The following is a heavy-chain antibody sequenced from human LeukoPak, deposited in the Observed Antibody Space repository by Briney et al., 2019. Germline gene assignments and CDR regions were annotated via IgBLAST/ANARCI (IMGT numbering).Heavy chain of an antibody. CDR3: AREMAVGYGVD. V-gene: IGHV4-39*07. Sequence: SETLSLTCTVSGGCLSSSSYYWGWVRQPPGKGLEWIATISYSGRTYYNPSLTSQVTISIDTSKNQFSLKLTSVTAADTAVYYCAREMAVGYGVDWGQGTLVTVSS. D-gene: IGHD5-12*01. CDR1: GGCLSSSSYY. J-gene: IGHJ4*02. CDR2: ISYSGRT.